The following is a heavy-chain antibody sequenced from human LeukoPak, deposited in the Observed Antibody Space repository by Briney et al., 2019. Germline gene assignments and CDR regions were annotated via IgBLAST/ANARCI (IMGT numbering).Heavy chain of an antibody. Sequence: SVKVSCKASGGTFISYAISWVRQAPGQGLEWMGGIIPIFGTANYAQKFQGRVTITADESTSTAYMELSSLRSEDTAVYYCARGYYYDSSGYYSSLDYWGQGTLVTVSS. CDR1: GGTFISYA. CDR2: IIPIFGTA. D-gene: IGHD3-22*01. V-gene: IGHV1-69*01. J-gene: IGHJ4*02. CDR3: ARGYYYDSSGYYSSLDY.